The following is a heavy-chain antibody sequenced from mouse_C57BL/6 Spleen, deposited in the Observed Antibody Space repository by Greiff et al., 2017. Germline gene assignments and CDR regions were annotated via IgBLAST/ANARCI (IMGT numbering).Heavy chain of an antibody. CDR3: ARTYDYGGVDY. Sequence: EVQVVESGPGLVKPSQSLSLTCSVTGYSITSGYYWNWIRQFPGNKLEWMGYISYDGSNNYNPSLKNRISITRDTSKNQFFLKLNSVTTEDTATDYCARTYDYGGVDYWGQGTTLTVSS. D-gene: IGHD2-4*01. J-gene: IGHJ2*01. CDR2: ISYDGSN. V-gene: IGHV3-6*01. CDR1: GYSITSGYY.